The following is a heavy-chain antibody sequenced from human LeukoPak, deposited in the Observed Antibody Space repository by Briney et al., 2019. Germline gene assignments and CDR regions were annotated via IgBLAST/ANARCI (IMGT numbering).Heavy chain of an antibody. D-gene: IGHD7-27*01. V-gene: IGHV4-39*07. CDR1: GGSISSSSYY. J-gene: IGHJ6*03. Sequence: SETLSLTCTVSGGSISSSSYYWGWIRQPPGKGLEWIGSIYYSGSTYYNPSLKSRVTISVDTSKNQFSLRLSSVTAADTAVYYCAASLGPGYYYYMDVWGKGTTVTVSS. CDR3: AASLGPGYYYYMDV. CDR2: IYYSGST.